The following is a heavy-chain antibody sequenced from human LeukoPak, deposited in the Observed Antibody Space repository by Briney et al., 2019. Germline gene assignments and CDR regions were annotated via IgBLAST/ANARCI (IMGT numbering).Heavy chain of an antibody. CDR2: IYWNDEK. CDR3: AHTVRASAGLIDY. Sequence: TLSLTCTVSGYSISSGYYWGWIRQPPGKALEWLALIYWNDEKHYSPTLKTRLTITKDTSKNQVVLTMTNMNPLDTATYSCAHTVRASAGLIDYWGPGTLVTVSS. J-gene: IGHJ4*02. V-gene: IGHV2-5*01. CDR1: GYSISSGYYW. D-gene: IGHD6-13*01.